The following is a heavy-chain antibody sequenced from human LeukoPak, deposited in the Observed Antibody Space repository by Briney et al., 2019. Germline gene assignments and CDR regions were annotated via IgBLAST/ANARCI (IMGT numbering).Heavy chain of an antibody. CDR1: GGSISSGGYY. J-gene: IGHJ4*02. V-gene: IGHV4-31*03. D-gene: IGHD6-19*01. Sequence: SETLSLTCTVSGGSISSGGYYWSWIRQHPGKGLEWIGYIYYSGSTYYNPSLKSRVTISVDTSKNQFSLKLSSVTAADTAVYYCATIPSSGWPAFDYWGQGTLVTVSS. CDR3: ATIPSSGWPAFDY. CDR2: IYYSGST.